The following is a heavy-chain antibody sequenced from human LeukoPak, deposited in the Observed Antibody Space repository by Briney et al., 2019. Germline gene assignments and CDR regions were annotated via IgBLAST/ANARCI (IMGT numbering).Heavy chain of an antibody. D-gene: IGHD1-1*01. CDR1: EFTVSDNY. J-gene: IGHJ6*02. CDR2: LYSGGNA. CDR3: ARTTGARTFYFNGMDV. V-gene: IGHV3-53*01. Sequence: GGSLRLSRAASEFTVSDNYMSWVRQAPGKGLGWVSILYSGGNAYYTDSVKGRFTISRDNSKNTVYLQMNSLRAGDTAVYFCARTTGARTFYFNGMDVWGQGTTVTVSS.